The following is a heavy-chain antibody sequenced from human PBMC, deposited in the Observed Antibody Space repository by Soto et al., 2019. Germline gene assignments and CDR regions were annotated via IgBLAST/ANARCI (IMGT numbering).Heavy chain of an antibody. CDR2: IYHTGTT. CDR1: GDSISNGYY. Sequence: SETLSLTCAVSGDSISNGYYWAWIRQPPGKGLEWVASIYHTGTTFYNPSLTSRVTISVDTSKNQFSLKLSSVTAADSAVYYCARPDSVGYYPYLGEGTLVTV. D-gene: IGHD1-26*01. J-gene: IGHJ4*02. V-gene: IGHV4-38-2*01. CDR3: ARPDSVGYYPY.